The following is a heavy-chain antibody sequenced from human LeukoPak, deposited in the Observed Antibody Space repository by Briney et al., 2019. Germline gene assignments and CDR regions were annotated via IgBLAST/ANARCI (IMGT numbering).Heavy chain of an antibody. CDR2: IYPGDSDT. V-gene: IGHV5-51*01. Sequence: GESLKISCKGSGYSFTSYWIGWVRQMPGKGLEWMGIIYPGDSDTRYSPSFQGQVTISADKSTTTAYLQWRSLKASDTAMYYCERPSRKYSIGWPPYGPFDPLGQGTLVTVSS. D-gene: IGHD6-19*01. CDR3: ERPSRKYSIGWPPYGPFDP. CDR1: GYSFTSYW. J-gene: IGHJ5*02.